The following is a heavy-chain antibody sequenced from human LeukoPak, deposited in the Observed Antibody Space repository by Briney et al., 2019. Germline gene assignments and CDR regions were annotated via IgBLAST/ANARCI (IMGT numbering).Heavy chain of an antibody. D-gene: IGHD5-18*01. CDR1: GGSISSYY. V-gene: IGHV4-59*01. CDR3: ARTWGSYGPYYFDY. J-gene: IGHJ4*02. CDR2: IYYSGST. Sequence: SETLSLTCTVSGGSISSYYWSWLRQPPGKGLEWIGYIYYSGSTNYNPSLKSRVTISVDTSKNQLSLKLSSVTAADTAVYYCARTWGSYGPYYFDYWGQGTLVTVSS.